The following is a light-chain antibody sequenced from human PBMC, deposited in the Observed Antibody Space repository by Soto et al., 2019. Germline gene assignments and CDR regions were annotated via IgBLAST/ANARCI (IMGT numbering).Light chain of an antibody. V-gene: IGKV1-12*01. CDR3: QQANSFPLT. CDR1: QSISTR. J-gene: IGKJ4*01. Sequence: DIQMTQSPSTVSASVGDTVTITCRASQSISTRLAWYQQKAGKAPKVLIYAASSLQSGVPSRFSGSGSGTDFTLTISSLQPEDFATYYCQQANSFPLTFGGGTKVDIK. CDR2: AAS.